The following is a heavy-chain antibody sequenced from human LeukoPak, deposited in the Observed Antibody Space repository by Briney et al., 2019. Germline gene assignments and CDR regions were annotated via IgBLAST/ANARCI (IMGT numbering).Heavy chain of an antibody. J-gene: IGHJ4*02. Sequence: ASVKVSCKASGCTFTGYYMHWVRQAPGQGLEWMGWINPNSGGTNYAQKFQGRVTMTRDTSISTVYMELSRLRSDDTAVYYCARGYWGSVEDYFDYWGQGTLVTVSS. D-gene: IGHD7-27*01. CDR2: INPNSGGT. CDR3: ARGYWGSVEDYFDY. V-gene: IGHV1-2*02. CDR1: GCTFTGYY.